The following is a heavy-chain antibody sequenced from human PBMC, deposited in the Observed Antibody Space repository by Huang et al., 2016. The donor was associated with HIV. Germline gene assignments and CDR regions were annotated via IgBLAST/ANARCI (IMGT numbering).Heavy chain of an antibody. J-gene: IGHJ3*01. Sequence: QVQLVQSGAEFKKPGASLKLSCAASGYIFTTYSIHWFRRVPGQSLQWLGWINPGKGRIPCLQSFNGRVILSRDLSAATVYMQLSGLTADDTATYFCARAARGDGYHGAFDVWGQGTMVTV. V-gene: IGHV1-3*01. CDR1: GYIFTTYS. D-gene: IGHD2-2*03. CDR2: INPGKGRI. CDR3: ARAARGDGYHGAFDV.